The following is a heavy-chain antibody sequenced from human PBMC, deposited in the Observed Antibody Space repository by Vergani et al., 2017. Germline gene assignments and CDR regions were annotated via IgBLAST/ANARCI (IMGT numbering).Heavy chain of an antibody. Sequence: QVQLVESGGGVVQPGRSLRLSCAASGFTFSSYAMHWVRQAPGKGLEWVAVISYDGSNKYYADSVKGRFTISRDNSKNTLYLQMNSLRAEDTAVYYCASQVYYDFWSGYNMMAGAFDIWGQGTMVTVSS. V-gene: IGHV3-30-3*01. J-gene: IGHJ3*02. CDR2: ISYDGSNK. CDR3: ASQVYYDFWSGYNMMAGAFDI. D-gene: IGHD3-3*01. CDR1: GFTFSSYA.